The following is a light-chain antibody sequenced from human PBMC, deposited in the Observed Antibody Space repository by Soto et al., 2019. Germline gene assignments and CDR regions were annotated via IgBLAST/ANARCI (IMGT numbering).Light chain of an antibody. V-gene: IGKV3-11*01. CDR3: QHRSNWPT. CDR2: DAS. J-gene: IGKJ4*01. CDR1: QSISSS. Sequence: EIVLTQSPVTLSLSPGERATISCRASQSISSSLAWYQQKPGQAPRLLIYDASNRATGIPARFSGSGSGTDFTLTISSLEPEDFAVYYCQHRSNWPTFGGGTKVEIK.